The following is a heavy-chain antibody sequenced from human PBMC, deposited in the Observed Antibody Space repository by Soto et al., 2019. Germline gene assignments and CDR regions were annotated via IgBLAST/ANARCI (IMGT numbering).Heavy chain of an antibody. D-gene: IGHD2-15*01. Sequence: ARPTLVNPTQTLTLTCTFSVFSPSASGICVSWRRHPPVKALEWLALIDWDDDKYYSKSLKTSLTISKDTSKNQVVLTMTNMDPVDTATYYCARIELGYCSGGRGDYWGQGTLVTVSS. V-gene: IGHV2-70*01. CDR2: IDWDDDK. CDR1: VFSPSASGIC. J-gene: IGHJ4*02. CDR3: ARIELGYCSGGRGDY.